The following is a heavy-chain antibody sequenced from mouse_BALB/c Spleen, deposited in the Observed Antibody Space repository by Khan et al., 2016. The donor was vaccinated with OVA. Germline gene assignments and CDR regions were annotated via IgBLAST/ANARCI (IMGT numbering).Heavy chain of an antibody. Sequence: EVELVESGGGLVQSGGSRKLSCAASGFTFTSYGMHWIRQAPEKGLEWVAYISSDSNTINYADTVKGRFTISRDNPKNTLFLQMTSLRSGDTAMYFCATSYFCGYYFDYWGQGTTLTVSS. V-gene: IGHV5-17*02. CDR3: ATSYFCGYYFDY. CDR1: GFTFTSYG. CDR2: ISSDSNTI. J-gene: IGHJ2*01. D-gene: IGHD1-1*01.